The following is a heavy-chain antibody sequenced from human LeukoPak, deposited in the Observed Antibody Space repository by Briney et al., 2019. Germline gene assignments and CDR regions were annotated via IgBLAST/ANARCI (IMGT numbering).Heavy chain of an antibody. D-gene: IGHD1-26*01. CDR3: AKGHVGGGSYSSGERVS. CDR1: GYTFTGYG. Sequence: ASVKVSCKASGYTFTGYGITWVRQAPGQGLEWMGWISGHNGDTNYAQKYQGRVTMTTDASTNTAYMELRSLRSDDTAVYYCAKGHVGGGSYSSGERVSWGQGTLVTVSS. V-gene: IGHV1-18*01. CDR2: ISGHNGDT. J-gene: IGHJ5*02.